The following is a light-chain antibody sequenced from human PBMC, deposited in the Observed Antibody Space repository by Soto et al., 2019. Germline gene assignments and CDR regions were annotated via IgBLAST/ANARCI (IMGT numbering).Light chain of an antibody. Sequence: QSALTQPRSVSGSPGQSVTISCTGTSSDVGGYNYVSWYQQHPGKAPKLMIYAVSNRPSGISSRFSGSKSGNTASLTISGLQSEDEADYFCCSYTSRTTYVFGTGTKVTVL. V-gene: IGLV2-14*01. CDR3: CSYTSRTTYV. CDR2: AVS. CDR1: SSDVGGYNY. J-gene: IGLJ1*01.